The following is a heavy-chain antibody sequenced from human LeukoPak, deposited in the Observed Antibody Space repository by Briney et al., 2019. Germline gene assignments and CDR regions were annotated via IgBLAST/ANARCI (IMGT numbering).Heavy chain of an antibody. J-gene: IGHJ3*02. CDR3: AREAPRGYCYDSSGFAFDI. D-gene: IGHD3-22*01. CDR1: GGTFSSYA. V-gene: IGHV1-69*05. Sequence: ASVKVSCKASGGTFSSYAISWVRQAPGQGLEWMGGIIPIFGTANYAQKFQGRVTITTDGSTSTAYMELSSLRSEDTAVYYCAREAPRGYCYDSSGFAFDIWGQGTMVTVSS. CDR2: IIPIFGTA.